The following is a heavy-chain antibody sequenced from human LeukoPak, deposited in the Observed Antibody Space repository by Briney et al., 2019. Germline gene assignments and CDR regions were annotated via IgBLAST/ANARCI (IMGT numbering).Heavy chain of an antibody. Sequence: GGSLRLSCAASGFTFSSYWMSWVRQAPGKGLEWVANIKQDGSEEVYVDSVKGRFTISRDNAKNSLFLQMNTLRAEDTAVYYCARDPYSSTWSYGMDVWGQGTTVTVSS. CDR3: ARDPYSSTWSYGMDV. D-gene: IGHD6-6*01. J-gene: IGHJ6*02. CDR2: IKQDGSEE. V-gene: IGHV3-7*05. CDR1: GFTFSSYW.